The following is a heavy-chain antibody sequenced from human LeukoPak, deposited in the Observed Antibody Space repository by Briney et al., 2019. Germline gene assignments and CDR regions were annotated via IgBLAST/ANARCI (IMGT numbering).Heavy chain of an antibody. CDR3: ARRRAEGGSNGHYNWFDP. V-gene: IGHV4-59*08. D-gene: IGHD6-13*01. CDR2: IYFSGTT. Sequence: SETLSLTCTASGDSINAYYWGWIRQPPGKGLEWIGYIYFSGTTKYNPSLESRVTISVDTSKNQFSLKLSSVTAADTAVYYCARRRAEGGSNGHYNWFDPWGQGILVTVSS. J-gene: IGHJ5*02. CDR1: GDSINAYY.